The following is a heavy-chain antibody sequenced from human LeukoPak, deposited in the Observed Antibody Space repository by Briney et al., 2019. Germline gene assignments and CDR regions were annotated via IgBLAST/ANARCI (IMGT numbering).Heavy chain of an antibody. Sequence: GASLRLSCAASGFTFSNYAISWVRQAPGKGLEWVSRISGSGIRTYYADSVTGRFTISRDNSKSTVYLQMNNLRAEDTALYYCAKDVRGYDRPVDYWGQRTLVTVSS. CDR3: AKDVRGYDRPVDY. D-gene: IGHD5-12*01. CDR2: ISGSGIRT. CDR1: GFTFSNYA. J-gene: IGHJ4*02. V-gene: IGHV3-23*01.